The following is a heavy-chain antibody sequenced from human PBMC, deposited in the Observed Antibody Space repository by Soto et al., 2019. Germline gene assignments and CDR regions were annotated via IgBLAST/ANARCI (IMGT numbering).Heavy chain of an antibody. J-gene: IGHJ6*04. Sequence: SETLSLTCTVYGGSFSGYYWNWIRQSPGKGLEWIAEIIHTGSTHYNPSLKSRVTISLDTSKNQFSLSLSSVTAADTAVYYCARGLLPDYRRFLDVWGKGTTVTVSS. CDR3: ARGLLPDYRRFLDV. D-gene: IGHD1-26*01. V-gene: IGHV4-34*01. CDR2: IIHTGST. CDR1: GGSFSGYY.